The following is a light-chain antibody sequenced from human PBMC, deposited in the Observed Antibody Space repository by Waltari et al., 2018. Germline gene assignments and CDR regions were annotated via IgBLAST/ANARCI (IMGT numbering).Light chain of an antibody. CDR2: GAS. Sequence: ELVLTQSPATLSLSPGERATLSCRASQIVSSSYLAWYQQKPGQAPSLLIYGASSRATGIPDRFSGSGSGTDFTLTISRLEPEDFAVYYCQQYGSSPPYTFGQGTKLEIK. J-gene: IGKJ2*01. V-gene: IGKV3-20*01. CDR3: QQYGSSPPYT. CDR1: QIVSSSY.